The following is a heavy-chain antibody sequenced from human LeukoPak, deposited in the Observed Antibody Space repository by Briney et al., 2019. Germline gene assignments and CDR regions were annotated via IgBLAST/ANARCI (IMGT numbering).Heavy chain of an antibody. Sequence: SETLSLTCTVSGGSISSYYWSWIRQPPGKGLEWIGYIYYSGSTNYNPSLKSRVTISVDTSKNQFSLKLSSVTAADTAVYYCAREGLEDDYYGVDVWGQGTTVTVSS. CDR3: AREGLEDDYYGVDV. CDR1: GGSISSYY. J-gene: IGHJ6*02. V-gene: IGHV4-59*01. CDR2: IYYSGST.